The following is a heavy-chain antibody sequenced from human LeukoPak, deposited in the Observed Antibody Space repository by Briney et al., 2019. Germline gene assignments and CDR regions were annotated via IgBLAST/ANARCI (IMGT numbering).Heavy chain of an antibody. D-gene: IGHD5-12*01. CDR2: IWYDGSNK. Sequence: GRSLRLSCAASGFTFSSYGMHWVRQAPGKGLEWVAVIWYDGSNKYYADSAKGRFTISRDNSKNTLYLQMNSLRAEDTAVYYCARRRVATIRYYYYYGMDVWGKGTTVTVSS. CDR1: GFTFSSYG. CDR3: ARRRVATIRYYYYYGMDV. V-gene: IGHV3-33*01. J-gene: IGHJ6*04.